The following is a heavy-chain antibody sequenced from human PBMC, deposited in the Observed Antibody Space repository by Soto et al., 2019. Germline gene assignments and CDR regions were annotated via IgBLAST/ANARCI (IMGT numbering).Heavy chain of an antibody. J-gene: IGHJ6*02. D-gene: IGHD6-19*01. Sequence: EVQLVESGGGLVQPGGSLRLSCAASGFTFSLYSMSWVRQAPGKGLEWVSYISRSSTGIHYADSVKGRFTISRDDATNSMQLQMNGLRDGDTAVYYCARAGTWGLDVWGQGTTVSISS. CDR2: ISRSSTGI. CDR1: GFTFSLYS. CDR3: ARAGTWGLDV. V-gene: IGHV3-48*02.